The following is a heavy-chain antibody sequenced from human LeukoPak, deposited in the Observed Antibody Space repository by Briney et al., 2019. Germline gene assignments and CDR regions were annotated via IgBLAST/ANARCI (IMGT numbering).Heavy chain of an antibody. CDR3: ASAGFRAASGNWFDP. CDR1: GGSISSSNW. J-gene: IGHJ5*02. Sequence: SETLSLTCAVSGGSISSSNWWNWVRQPPGKGLEWIGEIYHSGSTNYNPSLKSRVTISVDKSKNQFSLKVSSVTAADTAVYCASAGFRAASGNWFDPWGQGTLVTVSS. CDR2: IYHSGST. D-gene: IGHD6-13*01. V-gene: IGHV4-4*02.